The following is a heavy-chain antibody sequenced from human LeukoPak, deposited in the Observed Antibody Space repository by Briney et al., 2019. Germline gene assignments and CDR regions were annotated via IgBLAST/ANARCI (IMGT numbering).Heavy chain of an antibody. CDR1: GFIFGDYA. V-gene: IGHV3-30*04. J-gene: IGHJ4*02. CDR3: TNSDDYGDY. Sequence: GSLRLSCAASGFIFGDYAMHWVRQAPGKGLEWVAAIAFDDTDRYYIDSVKGRFTISRDDSKNTLYLHMTSLRAKDTAVYYCTNSDDYGDYWGQGTLVTVSS. CDR2: IAFDDTDR.